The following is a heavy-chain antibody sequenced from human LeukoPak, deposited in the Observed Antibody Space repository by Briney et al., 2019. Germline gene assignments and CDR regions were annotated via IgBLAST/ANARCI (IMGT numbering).Heavy chain of an antibody. CDR1: GFTFSSYA. D-gene: IGHD2-21*01. Sequence: TGGSLRLSCAASGFTFSSYAMSWVRQAPGKGLEWVSVIYSGGSTYYADSVRGRFTIFRDNSKNTLYLQMNSLRAEDTAVYYCARGVWWPDYWGQGTLVTVSS. J-gene: IGHJ4*02. CDR2: IYSGGST. CDR3: ARGVWWPDY. V-gene: IGHV3-53*01.